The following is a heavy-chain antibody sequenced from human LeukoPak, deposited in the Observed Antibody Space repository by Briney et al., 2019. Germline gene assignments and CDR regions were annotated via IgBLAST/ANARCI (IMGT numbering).Heavy chain of an antibody. V-gene: IGHV4-34*01. Sequence: SETLSLTCAVYGGSFSGYYWSWIRRPPGKGLEWIGEINHSGSTNYNPSLKSRVTISVDTSKNQFSLKLSSVTAADTAVYYCARQMRGSYYDILTGYYYFDYWGQGTLVTVSS. D-gene: IGHD3-9*01. CDR1: GGSFSGYY. CDR2: INHSGST. J-gene: IGHJ4*02. CDR3: ARQMRGSYYDILTGYYYFDY.